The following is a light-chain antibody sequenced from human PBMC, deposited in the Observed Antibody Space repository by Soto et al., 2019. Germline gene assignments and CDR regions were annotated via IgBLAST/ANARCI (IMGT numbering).Light chain of an antibody. Sequence: EIVLTQSAGTLSSSPGERATLSCRASQSVSSYLAWYQQKPGQAPRLLIYGASSRATGIPDRFSGSWYGTDFNLTISRLETEDFAVYYCQQYGSPPKTFGQGTKVDIK. CDR1: QSVSSY. CDR2: GAS. V-gene: IGKV3-20*01. CDR3: QQYGSPPKT. J-gene: IGKJ1*01.